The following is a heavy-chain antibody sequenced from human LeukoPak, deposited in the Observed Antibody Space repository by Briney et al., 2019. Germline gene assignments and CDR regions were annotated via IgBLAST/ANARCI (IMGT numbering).Heavy chain of an antibody. Sequence: SETLSLTCAVYGGSFSGYYWSWIRQPPGKGLEWIGYIYYSGSTYYNPSLKSRVTISVDTSKNQFSLKLSSVTAADTAVYYCARVYGGSGSYYYYYYGMDVWGQGTTVTVSS. CDR1: GGSFSGYY. CDR3: ARVYGGSGSYYYYYYGMDV. CDR2: IYYSGST. D-gene: IGHD3-10*01. V-gene: IGHV4-30-4*08. J-gene: IGHJ6*02.